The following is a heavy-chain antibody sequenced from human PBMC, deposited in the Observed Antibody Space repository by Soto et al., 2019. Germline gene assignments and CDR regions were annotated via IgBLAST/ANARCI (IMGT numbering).Heavy chain of an antibody. D-gene: IGHD6-19*01. V-gene: IGHV1-69*01. CDR3: ARGIAVAGTIDWYFDL. Sequence: QVQLVQSGAEVQTPGSSVKVSCKASVGSFSSYASSWVRRAARPGLEWMGGIIAIFGTANYAQKFQGRVTITADESTSTAYMELSSLRSEDTAVYYCARGIAVAGTIDWYFDLWGRGTLVTVSS. J-gene: IGHJ2*01. CDR2: IIAIFGTA. CDR1: VGSFSSYA.